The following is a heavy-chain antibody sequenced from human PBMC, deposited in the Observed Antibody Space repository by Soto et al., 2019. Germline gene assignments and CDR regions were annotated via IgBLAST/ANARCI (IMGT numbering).Heavy chain of an antibody. V-gene: IGHV3-15*01. D-gene: IGHD3-22*01. CDR3: TSHSYYDNSW. CDR2: IKSKTDGGTT. CDR1: GFTFINTW. Sequence: EVQLVESGGGLVKPGGSLTLSCAATGFTFINTWMTWVRQAPGKGLEWVGRIKSKTDGGTTDYAAPVKGRFTISRDDSKNTLYLQMNSLKTEDTAVYYCTSHSYYDNSWWGQGTLVTVSS. J-gene: IGHJ4*02.